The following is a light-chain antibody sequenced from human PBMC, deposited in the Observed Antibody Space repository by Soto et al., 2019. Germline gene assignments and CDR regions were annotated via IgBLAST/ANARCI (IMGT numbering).Light chain of an antibody. CDR2: GAS. Sequence: EIVMTQSPATLSVSPGERVTLSCRASQSVSINLAWYQQKPGQAPRLLIHGASTRATGIPARFSGSGSGTEFTLTISSLQSEDFAVYYCQHYNNWPPWTFGQGTKVEIK. CDR3: QHYNNWPPWT. CDR1: QSVSIN. V-gene: IGKV3-15*01. J-gene: IGKJ1*01.